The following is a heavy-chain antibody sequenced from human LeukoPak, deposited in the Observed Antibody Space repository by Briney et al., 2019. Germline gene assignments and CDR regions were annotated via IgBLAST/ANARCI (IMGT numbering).Heavy chain of an antibody. CDR3: ASCAEMATIGGAFDI. D-gene: IGHD5-24*01. CDR1: GYTFTSYG. Sequence: GASVKVSCKASGYTFTSYGISWVRQAPGQGLEWMGWISAYNGNTNYAQKLQGRVTMTTDTSTSTAYMELSSLRSEDTAVYYCASCAEMATIGGAFDIWGQGTMVTVSS. J-gene: IGHJ3*02. CDR2: ISAYNGNT. V-gene: IGHV1-18*01.